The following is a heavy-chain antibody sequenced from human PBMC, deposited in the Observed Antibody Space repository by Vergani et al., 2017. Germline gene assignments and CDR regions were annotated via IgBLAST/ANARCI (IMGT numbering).Heavy chain of an antibody. CDR1: PYTFPPFP. CDR2: LIAYNGNT. Sequence: QVQLVQSGAEVKKPGASVKVSSQPSPYTFPPFPLSWVRPAPAQTLAWIGWLIAYNGNTNYAQKLQGRVTLTTDTSTSTAYMELRSLRSDDTAVYYCARAPYSGSLRIQHWGQGTLVTVSS. D-gene: IGHD1-26*01. V-gene: IGHV1-18*01. CDR3: ARAPYSGSLRIQH. J-gene: IGHJ1*01.